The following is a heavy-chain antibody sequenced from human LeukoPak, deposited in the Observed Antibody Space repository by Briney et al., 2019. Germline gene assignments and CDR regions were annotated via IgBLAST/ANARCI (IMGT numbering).Heavy chain of an antibody. Sequence: ASVKVSCKASGYTFTDYYIHWVRQAPGQGLEWMGWINPKSGDTNYAQDFQGRVTMTRGTSISTAYMELSRLTSDDTAVYYCARVRETSSGYYPFDYWGQGTPVTVSS. V-gene: IGHV1-2*02. CDR1: GYTFTDYY. J-gene: IGHJ4*02. D-gene: IGHD3-22*01. CDR2: INPKSGDT. CDR3: ARVRETSSGYYPFDY.